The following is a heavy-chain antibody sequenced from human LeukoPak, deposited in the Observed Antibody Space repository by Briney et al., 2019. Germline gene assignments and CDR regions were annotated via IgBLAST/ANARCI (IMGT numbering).Heavy chain of an antibody. CDR1: GHTFTSYG. V-gene: IGHV1-18*01. CDR3: ARIPLGYCSGGSCYGEYFQH. Sequence: ASVKVSCKASGHTFTSYGISWVRQAPGQGLEWMGWISAYNGNTNYAQKLQGRVTMTTDTSTSTAYMELRSLRSDDTAVYYCARIPLGYCSGGSCYGEYFQHWGQGTLVTVSS. CDR2: ISAYNGNT. J-gene: IGHJ1*01. D-gene: IGHD2-15*01.